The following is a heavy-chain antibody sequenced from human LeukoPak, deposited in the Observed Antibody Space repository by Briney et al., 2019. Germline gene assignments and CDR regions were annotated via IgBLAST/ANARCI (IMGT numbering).Heavy chain of an antibody. J-gene: IGHJ3*01. CDR2: FSATDGST. Sequence: GGSLRLSCAASGFTFSTYAMTWVRQAPGKGLEWVSAFSATDGSTQYADSVKGRFTISRDSTTNTLFLQMNSLRAEDTAIYYCARCHIAAAGTGAFDVWGQGTMVTVST. CDR1: GFTFSTYA. CDR3: ARCHIAAAGTGAFDV. V-gene: IGHV3-23*01. D-gene: IGHD6-13*01.